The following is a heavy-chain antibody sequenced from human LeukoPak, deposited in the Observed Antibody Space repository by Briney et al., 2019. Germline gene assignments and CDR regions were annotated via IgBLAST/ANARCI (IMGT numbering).Heavy chain of an antibody. D-gene: IGHD2-21*02. CDR1: GVSISSRSYY. J-gene: IGHJ4*02. Sequence: SETLSLTCTVSGVSISSRSYYWGWIRQPPGKGLECIGTIFYSGSTYYNPSLKSRVTISVDTSKNQFSLKLSSVTAADTAVYYCARGHIVVVTAGYYFDYWGQGTLVTVSS. V-gene: IGHV4-39*07. CDR3: ARGHIVVVTAGYYFDY. CDR2: IFYSGST.